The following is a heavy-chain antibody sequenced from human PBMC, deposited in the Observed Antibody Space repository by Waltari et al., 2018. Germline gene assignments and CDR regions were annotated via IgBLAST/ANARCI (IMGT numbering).Heavy chain of an antibody. J-gene: IGHJ4*02. CDR1: GFTFNNYP. CDR2: ISYDVTNL. D-gene: IGHD3-22*01. CDR3: SRDSYYDSRGSTYYFAY. Sequence: QVRLVESGGGVVQPGGSLRLSCTASGFTFNNYPVHWVRQAPGKGLAWVSVISYDVTNLYSANSVKCRFTISRDNSKTTLYLRMSSLRPKDTAVYYCSRDSYYDSRGSTYYFAYWGQGTLVTVSS. V-gene: IGHV3-30-3*01.